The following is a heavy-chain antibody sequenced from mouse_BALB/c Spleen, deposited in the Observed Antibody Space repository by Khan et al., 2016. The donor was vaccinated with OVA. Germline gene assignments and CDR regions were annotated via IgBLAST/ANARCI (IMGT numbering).Heavy chain of an antibody. V-gene: IGHV5-6*01. D-gene: IGHD1-1*01. CDR2: ISTCGHYT. CDR3: GGLAYYYDSEGFAY. Sequence: EVQLVESGGDLVKPGGSLKLSCAASGFSFSTYGISWVRQTSDKRQEWVATISTCGHYTYYPDSVKGRFTISRDNAKNPLYLQMTTLKSEDTAMFCCGGLAYYYDSEGFAYWGQGTLVTVSA. CDR1: GFSFSTYG. J-gene: IGHJ3*01.